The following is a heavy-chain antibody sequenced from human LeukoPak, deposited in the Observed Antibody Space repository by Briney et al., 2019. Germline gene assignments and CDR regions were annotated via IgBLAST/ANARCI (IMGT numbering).Heavy chain of an antibody. Sequence: PGGSLRLSCAASGFTFSSFWMTWVRQAPGKGLEWVANIKQDGSEKYYVDSVRGRFTISRDNATNSLYLQMNSLRAEDTAVYYCARDLNYFDYWGQGTLVIVSS. J-gene: IGHJ4*02. CDR3: ARDLNYFDY. V-gene: IGHV3-7*01. CDR1: GFTFSSFW. CDR2: IKQDGSEK.